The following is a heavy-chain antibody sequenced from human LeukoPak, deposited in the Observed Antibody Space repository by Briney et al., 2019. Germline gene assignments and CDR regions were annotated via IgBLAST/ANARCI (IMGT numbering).Heavy chain of an antibody. CDR1: GFTFSSYW. Sequence: GGPLRLSCAASGFTFSSYWMSWVRQAPGKGLEWVANIKQDGSEKYYVDSVKGRFTISRDNAKNSLYLQMNSLRAEDTAVYYCARGQDSSGYYYVIDYWGQGTLVTVSS. CDR3: ARGQDSSGYYYVIDY. V-gene: IGHV3-7*01. CDR2: IKQDGSEK. J-gene: IGHJ4*02. D-gene: IGHD3-22*01.